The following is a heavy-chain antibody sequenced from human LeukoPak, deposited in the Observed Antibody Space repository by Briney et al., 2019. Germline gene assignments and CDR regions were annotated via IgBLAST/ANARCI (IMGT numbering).Heavy chain of an antibody. CDR2: INPSGGST. V-gene: IGHV1-46*01. D-gene: IGHD7-27*01. CDR1: GYTFTSYD. CDR3: ARDRDNWGLQYAFDI. Sequence: ASVKVSCKASGYTFTSYDINWVRQATGQGLEWMGIINPSGGSTSYAQKFQGRVTMTRDTSTSTVYMELSSLRSEDTAVYYCARDRDNWGLQYAFDIWGQGTMVTVSS. J-gene: IGHJ3*02.